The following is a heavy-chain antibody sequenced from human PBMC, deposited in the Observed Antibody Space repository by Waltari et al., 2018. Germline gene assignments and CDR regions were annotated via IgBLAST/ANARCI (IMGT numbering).Heavy chain of an antibody. D-gene: IGHD5-12*01. CDR3: ARDRLRWLHSGSDQ. CDR1: GYRFVRYG. J-gene: IGHJ4*02. CDR2: ISPYNGNT. Sequence: QVQLVQSGADVKKPGASVKVSCKASGYRFVRYGISWVRQAPGQGLEWMGWISPYNGNTIYAQNVQGRVFMTADTSTDTAYMELTSLRSDDTAVYYCARDRLRWLHSGSDQWGQGTLVTVSS. V-gene: IGHV1-18*04.